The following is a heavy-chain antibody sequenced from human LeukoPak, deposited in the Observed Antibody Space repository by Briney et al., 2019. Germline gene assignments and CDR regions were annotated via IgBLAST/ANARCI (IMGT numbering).Heavy chain of an antibody. Sequence: ASVKVSCKASGYTFTGYYMHWVRQAPGQGLEWVGWINPNSGGTNYAQKFQGRVTMTRDTSISTAYMELSRLRSDDTAVYYCARYYSSGWYVGFDYWGQGTLVTVSS. CDR2: INPNSGGT. J-gene: IGHJ4*02. D-gene: IGHD6-19*01. CDR3: ARYYSSGWYVGFDY. CDR1: GYTFTGYY. V-gene: IGHV1-2*02.